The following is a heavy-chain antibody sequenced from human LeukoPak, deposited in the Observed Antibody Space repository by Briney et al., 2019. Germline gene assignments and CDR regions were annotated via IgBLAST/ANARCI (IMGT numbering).Heavy chain of an antibody. CDR2: IIPIFGTA. V-gene: IGHV1-69*05. CDR3: ARKYGANSGYDY. J-gene: IGHJ4*02. Sequence: SVKVSCKASVGTFCSYAISWVRQAPGQGLEWMGGIIPIFGTANYAQKFQGRVTITTDESTSTAYMQLSSLRSEDTAVYYCARKYGANSGYDYWGQGTLVTVSS. D-gene: IGHD4-23*01. CDR1: VGTFCSYA.